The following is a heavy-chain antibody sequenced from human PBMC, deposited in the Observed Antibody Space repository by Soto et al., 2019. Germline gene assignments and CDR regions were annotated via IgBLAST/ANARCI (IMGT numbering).Heavy chain of an antibody. V-gene: IGHV4-30-4*01. J-gene: IGHJ4*02. CDR2: IYYSGST. Sequence: SETLSLTCTVSGGSISSGDYYWSWIRQPPGKGLEWIGYIYYSGSTYYNPSLKSRVTISVDTSKNQFSLKPSSVTAADTAVYYCARADEFQQDYWGQGTLVTVSS. CDR3: ARADEFQQDY. CDR1: GGSISSGDYY. D-gene: IGHD2-21*01.